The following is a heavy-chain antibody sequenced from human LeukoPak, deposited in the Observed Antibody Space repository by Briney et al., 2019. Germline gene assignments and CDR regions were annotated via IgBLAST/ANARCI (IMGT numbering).Heavy chain of an antibody. Sequence: GGSLRLSCAASGFTFSSYSMNWVRQAPGKGLEWVSYISTSSSTIYYADSVKGRFTISRDNAKNSLYLQMNSLRAEDTAVYYCARDSTTYYYDSSGQGGDYWGQGTLVTVSS. D-gene: IGHD3-22*01. CDR2: ISTSSSTI. CDR3: ARDSTTYYYDSSGQGGDY. J-gene: IGHJ4*02. CDR1: GFTFSSYS. V-gene: IGHV3-48*04.